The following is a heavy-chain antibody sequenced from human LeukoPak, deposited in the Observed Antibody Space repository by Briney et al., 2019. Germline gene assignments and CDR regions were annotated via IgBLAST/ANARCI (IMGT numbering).Heavy chain of an antibody. CDR3: ASRDSSGYLFGSDFDY. V-gene: IGHV4-34*01. D-gene: IGHD3-22*01. CDR1: GGSFSGYY. CDR2: INHSGST. Sequence: SETLSLTCAVYGGSFSGYYWSRIRQPPGKGLEWIGEINHSGSTNYNPSLKSRVTISVDTSKNQFSLKLSSVTAADTAVYYCASRDSSGYLFGSDFDYWGQGTLVTVSS. J-gene: IGHJ4*02.